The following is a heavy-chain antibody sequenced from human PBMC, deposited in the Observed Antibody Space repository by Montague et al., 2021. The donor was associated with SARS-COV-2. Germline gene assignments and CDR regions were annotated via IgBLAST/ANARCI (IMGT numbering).Heavy chain of an antibody. Sequence: TLSLTCTVSGGSVSSGSYYWSWIRQPAGKGLEWIGCIYTSGSSNYNPSLKSRVTISVDTSKNQFSLKVSSVTAADTAVYYCARERSADYYDGSGYHSYEYGMDVWGQGTTVTVSS. D-gene: IGHD3-22*01. J-gene: IGHJ6*02. V-gene: IGHV4-61*02. CDR2: IYTSGSS. CDR1: GGSVSSGSYY. CDR3: ARERSADYYDGSGYHSYEYGMDV.